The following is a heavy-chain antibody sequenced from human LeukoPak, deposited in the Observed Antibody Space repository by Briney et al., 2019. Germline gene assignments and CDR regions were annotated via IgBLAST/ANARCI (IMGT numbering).Heavy chain of an antibody. CDR3: TTEDYADYVSPH. J-gene: IGHJ4*02. CDR2: IKRKSDGGTT. V-gene: IGHV3-15*01. CDR1: GFTFTITG. Sequence: PGGFLRLSCTAAGFTFTITGMAWVRQAPWKGLEWVGRIKRKSDGGTTEYADPVKGRFTISRDDSKNTLYLQMNSLKTEDTAVYYCTTEDYADYVSPHWGQGALVTVSS. D-gene: IGHD4-17*01.